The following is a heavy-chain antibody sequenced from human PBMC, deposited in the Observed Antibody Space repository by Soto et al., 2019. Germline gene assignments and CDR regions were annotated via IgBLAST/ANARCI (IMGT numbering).Heavy chain of an antibody. CDR2: LYYSGST. D-gene: IGHD3-22*01. V-gene: IGHV4-31*03. J-gene: IGHJ1*01. CDR1: GGSISSGGYY. CDR3: AIYDSSGSRGFQH. Sequence: QVQLQESGPGLVKPSQTLSLTCTVSGGSISSGGYYWSWIRQHPGKGLEWIGYLYYSGSTYYNPSLKGRVTISVDTSKNQFSLKLSSVTAADTAVYYCAIYDSSGSRGFQHWGQGTLVTVSS.